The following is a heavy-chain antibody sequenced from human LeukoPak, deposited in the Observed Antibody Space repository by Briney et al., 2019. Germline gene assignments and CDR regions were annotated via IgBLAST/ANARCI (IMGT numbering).Heavy chain of an antibody. Sequence: GGSLRLSCAASGFSLSNYGMHWVRQAPGKGLEWVAVISYDGSNKYYADSVKGRFTISRDNSKNTLYLQMNSLRAEDTAVYYCARETYYYDSSGYEFDYWGQGTLVTVSS. CDR3: ARETYYYDSSGYEFDY. CDR1: GFSLSNYG. J-gene: IGHJ4*02. D-gene: IGHD3-22*01. V-gene: IGHV3-30*03. CDR2: ISYDGSNK.